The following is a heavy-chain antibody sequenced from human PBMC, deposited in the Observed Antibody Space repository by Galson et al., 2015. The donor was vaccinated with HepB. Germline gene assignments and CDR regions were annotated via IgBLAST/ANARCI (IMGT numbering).Heavy chain of an antibody. CDR2: IIPILGIA. CDR3: ARDLGNRGHHENWFDP. CDR1: GGTFSSYA. J-gene: IGHJ5*02. V-gene: IGHV1-69*04. D-gene: IGHD1-14*01. Sequence: SVKVSCKASGGTFSSYAISWVRQAPGQGLEWMGRIIPILGIANYAQKVQGRVTITADKSTSTAYMELSSLRSEDTAVYYCARDLGNRGHHENWFDPWGQGTLVTVSS.